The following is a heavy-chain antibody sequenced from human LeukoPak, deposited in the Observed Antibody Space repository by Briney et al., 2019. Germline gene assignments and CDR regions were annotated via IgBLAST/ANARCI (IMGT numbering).Heavy chain of an antibody. V-gene: IGHV4-30-4*01. Sequence: SETLSLTCTVSGGSISSGDYYWSWIRQPPGKGLEWIGYIYYSGSTYYNPSLKSRVTISVDTSKNQFSLKLSSVTAADTAVYYCATPGDYGDYGAFDIWGQGTMVTVSS. CDR2: IYYSGST. J-gene: IGHJ3*02. CDR3: ATPGDYGDYGAFDI. CDR1: GGSISSGDYY. D-gene: IGHD4-17*01.